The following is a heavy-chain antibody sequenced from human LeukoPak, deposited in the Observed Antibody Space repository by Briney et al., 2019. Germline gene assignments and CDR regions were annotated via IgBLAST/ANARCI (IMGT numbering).Heavy chain of an antibody. J-gene: IGHJ4*02. CDR2: IYSGGST. CDR3: ARDDDGSYSLGY. CDR1: GFTVSSNC. D-gene: IGHD1-26*01. V-gene: IGHV3-53*01. Sequence: PGGSLRLSCAASGFTVSSNCMSWVRQAPGKGLQWVSVIYSGGSTSYTDSVKGRFTISRDNSKNTLYLQMNSLRVEDTAVYYCARDDDGSYSLGYWGQGTLVTVSS.